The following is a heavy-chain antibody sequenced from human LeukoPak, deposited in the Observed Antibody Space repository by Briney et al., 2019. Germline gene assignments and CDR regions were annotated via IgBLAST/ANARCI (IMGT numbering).Heavy chain of an antibody. J-gene: IGHJ3*02. V-gene: IGHV3-21*01. CDR1: GFTFSSYS. CDR3: ARSDKYSSGWYLSSAFDI. Sequence: PGGSLRLSCAASGFTFSSYSMNWARQAPGKGLEWVSAISSSGTYIYYADSVKGRFTISRDNAKNSLYLQMNSLRAEDTAVYYCARSDKYSSGWYLSSAFDIWGQGTMVTVSS. D-gene: IGHD6-19*01. CDR2: ISSSGTYI.